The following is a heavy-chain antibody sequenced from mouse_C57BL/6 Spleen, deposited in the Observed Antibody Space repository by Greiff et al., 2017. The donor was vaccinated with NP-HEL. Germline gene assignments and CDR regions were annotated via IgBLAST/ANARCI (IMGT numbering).Heavy chain of an antibody. Sequence: EVQLQQSGPGLVKPSQSLSLTCSVPGYSITSGYYWTWIRQFPGNKLEWMGYISYDGSNNYNPSLKNRISITRDTSKNQFFLKLNSVTTEDTATYYCAREGFPRAMDYWGQGTSVTVSS. CDR1: GYSITSGYY. J-gene: IGHJ4*01. CDR2: ISYDGSN. V-gene: IGHV3-6*01. D-gene: IGHD2-10*02. CDR3: AREGFPRAMDY.